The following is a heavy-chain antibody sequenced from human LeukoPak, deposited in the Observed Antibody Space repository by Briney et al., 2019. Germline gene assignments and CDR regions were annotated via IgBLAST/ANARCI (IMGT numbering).Heavy chain of an antibody. Sequence: GGSLRLSCAASGFTFSSYAMSWVRQAPGKGLEWVSAISGSGGSTYYADSVKGRFTISRDNSKNTLYLQMNSLRAEDTAVYYRALAVAGTGNWFDPWGQGTLVTVSS. V-gene: IGHV3-23*01. CDR1: GFTFSSYA. J-gene: IGHJ5*02. CDR3: ALAVAGTGNWFDP. CDR2: ISGSGGST. D-gene: IGHD6-19*01.